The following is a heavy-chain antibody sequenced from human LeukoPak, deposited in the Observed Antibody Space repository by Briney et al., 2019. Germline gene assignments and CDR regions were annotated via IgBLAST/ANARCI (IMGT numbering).Heavy chain of an antibody. Sequence: QPGGSLRLSCTASGLTFGSYTMSWVRQAPGKGLEWVANIKQDGSEKDYVDSVKGRFTISRDNAKNSLYLQMNSLRAEDTAVYYCARGIAPSTIFGVVFMSRGAFDIWGQGTMVTVSS. CDR1: GLTFGSYT. J-gene: IGHJ3*02. V-gene: IGHV3-7*01. CDR2: IKQDGSEK. D-gene: IGHD3-3*01. CDR3: ARGIAPSTIFGVVFMSRGAFDI.